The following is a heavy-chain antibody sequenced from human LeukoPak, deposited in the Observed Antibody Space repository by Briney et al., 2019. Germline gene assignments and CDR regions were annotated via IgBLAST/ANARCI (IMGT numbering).Heavy chain of an antibody. CDR1: GFKFDDYA. J-gene: IGHJ2*01. Sequence: GGSLRLSCAASGFKFDDYAMHWVRQAPGKGLEWVSLISWDGGVTYYTDSVKGRFTISRDNTKTSLYLQMNGLRLEDTALYYCAREYHRYFDLWGRGTLVTVSS. D-gene: IGHD3-10*01. CDR3: AREYHRYFDL. V-gene: IGHV3-43D*03. CDR2: ISWDGGVT.